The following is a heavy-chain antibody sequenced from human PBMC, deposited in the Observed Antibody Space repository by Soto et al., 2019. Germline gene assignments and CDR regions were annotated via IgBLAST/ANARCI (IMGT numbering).Heavy chain of an antibody. J-gene: IGHJ6*02. CDR2: IIPIFGTA. D-gene: IGHD3-22*01. Sequence: ASVKVSCKASGGTFSSYAISWVRQAPGQGLEWMGGIIPIFGTANYAQKFQGRVTITADKSTSTAYMELSSLRSEDTAVYYCARGWKMYYDSSGYQPPYYYYGMDVWGQGTTVTVSS. CDR1: GGTFSSYA. V-gene: IGHV1-69*06. CDR3: ARGWKMYYDSSGYQPPYYYYGMDV.